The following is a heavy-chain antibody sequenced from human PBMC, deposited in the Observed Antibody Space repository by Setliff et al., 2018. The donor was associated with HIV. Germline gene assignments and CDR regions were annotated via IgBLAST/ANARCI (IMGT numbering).Heavy chain of an antibody. V-gene: IGHV4-38-2*01. Sequence: SETLSLTCAVSGYSISIGYYWGWIRQPPGKGLEWIGNIYHSGSTYYNPSLKSRVTISVDTSKNRFSLKLSSVTAADTAVYYCARHSPDMVRGRGMDVWGQGTTVTVSS. J-gene: IGHJ6*02. CDR2: IYHSGST. CDR1: GYSISIGYY. CDR3: ARHSPDMVRGRGMDV. D-gene: IGHD3-10*01.